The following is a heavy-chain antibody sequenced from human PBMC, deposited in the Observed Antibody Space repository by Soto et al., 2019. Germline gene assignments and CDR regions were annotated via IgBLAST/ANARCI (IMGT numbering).Heavy chain of an antibody. CDR2: IYYSGST. D-gene: IGHD6-6*01. Sequence: SETLSLTCTVSGGSISSGGYYWSWIRQHPGKGLEWIGYIYYSGSTYYNPSLKSRVTISVDTSKNQFSLKLSSVTAADTAVHYCARGGRDSSPRYYFDYWGQGTLVTVSS. CDR3: ARGGRDSSPRYYFDY. J-gene: IGHJ4*02. CDR1: GGSISSGGYY. V-gene: IGHV4-31*03.